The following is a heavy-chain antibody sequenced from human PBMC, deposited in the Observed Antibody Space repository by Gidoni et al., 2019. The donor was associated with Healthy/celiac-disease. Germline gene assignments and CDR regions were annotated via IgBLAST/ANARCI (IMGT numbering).Heavy chain of an antibody. CDR1: GGHSSSYA. D-gene: IGHD2-2*01. CDR2: IIPIFGTA. Sequence: QVQLVQSGAEVEKPGSPVKVSCKPSGGHSSSYAISWVRQAPGQGLEWMGGIIPIFGTANYAQKFQGRVTITADESTSTAYMELSSLRSEDTAVYYCARAPARGAYPFDPWGQGTLVTVSS. V-gene: IGHV1-69*01. CDR3: ARAPARGAYPFDP. J-gene: IGHJ5*02.